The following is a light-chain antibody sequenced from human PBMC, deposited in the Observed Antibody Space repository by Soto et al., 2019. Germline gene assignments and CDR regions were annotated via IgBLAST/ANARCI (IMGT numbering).Light chain of an antibody. CDR2: AAS. Sequence: DIQMTQSPSSLSASVGVRVTITCRASQSISSSLNWYQQKPGKAPKLLIYAASSLQSGVPSRFGGSGSGTDFTLTISSLQPDDFATYYCQQSYSTPWTFCQGTKVEIK. V-gene: IGKV1-39*01. CDR3: QQSYSTPWT. J-gene: IGKJ1*01. CDR1: QSISSS.